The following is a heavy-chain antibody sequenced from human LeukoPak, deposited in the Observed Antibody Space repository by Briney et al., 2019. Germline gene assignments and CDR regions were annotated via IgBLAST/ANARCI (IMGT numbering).Heavy chain of an antibody. CDR1: GFTFGDHA. J-gene: IGHJ6*02. CDR3: TRGPIQQWLYYGMDV. CDR2: IRSKTYGGTT. D-gene: IGHD5-18*01. V-gene: IGHV3-49*04. Sequence: GRSLRLSCTASGFTFGDHAMSWVRQAPGKGLEWVGFIRSKTYGGTTEYAASVNGRFTISRDDSKSIAYLQMNSLKTEDTAVYYYTRGPIQQWLYYGMDVWGQGTTVTVSS.